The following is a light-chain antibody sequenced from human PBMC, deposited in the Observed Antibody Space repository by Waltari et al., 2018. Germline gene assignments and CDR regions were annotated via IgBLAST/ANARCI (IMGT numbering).Light chain of an antibody. V-gene: IGKV1-27*01. CDR3: QKYNSVLLT. CDR2: AAS. CDR1: QGINNY. J-gene: IGKJ4*02. Sequence: DIQMTQSPSSLSASVGDRVTITCRASQGINNYLVWYQQKPGKVPKLLIYAASTLQSGEPSRFSVSRSATDFTHTISSLQPEDVAMYCCQKYNSVLLTFGGGTKVEIK.